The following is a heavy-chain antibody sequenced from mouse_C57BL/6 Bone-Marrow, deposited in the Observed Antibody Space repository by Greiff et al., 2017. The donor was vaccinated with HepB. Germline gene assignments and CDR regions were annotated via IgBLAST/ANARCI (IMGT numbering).Heavy chain of an antibody. CDR1: GFTFSDYG. CDR2: ISSGSSNN. J-gene: IGHJ4*01. CDR3: GGAPYYALDY. Sequence: EVQLVESGGGLVKPGGSLKLSCAASGFTFSDYGMHWVRQAPEKGLEWVAYISSGSSNNYYADTVKGRFTLTRDNAKNTLFLQMTSLRSEDAAMYYCGGAPYYALDYWGQGTSVTVSS. V-gene: IGHV5-17*01.